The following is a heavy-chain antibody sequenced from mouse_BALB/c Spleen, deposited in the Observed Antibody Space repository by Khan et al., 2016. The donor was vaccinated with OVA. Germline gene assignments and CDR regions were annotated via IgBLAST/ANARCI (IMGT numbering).Heavy chain of an antibody. D-gene: IGHD2-14*01. J-gene: IGHJ3*01. CDR1: GYTFTSYT. CDR3: VRDGAYHRNDGWFAY. V-gene: IGHV1-4*01. Sequence: VQLQQSGAELARPGASVKMSCKASGYTFTSYTIHWIKLRPGQGLEWIGFINPSNGYTNYNQKFKDKATLTADKSSTTVYMQLSSLTSDESEVYSCVRDGAYHRNDGWFAYWGQGTLVTVSA. CDR2: INPSNGYT.